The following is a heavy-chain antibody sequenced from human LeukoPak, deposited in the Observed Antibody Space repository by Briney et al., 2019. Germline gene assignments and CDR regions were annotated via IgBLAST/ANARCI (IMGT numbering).Heavy chain of an antibody. CDR1: GDSVSSNSAA. CDR3: ARGSLVGAAGYYGMDV. D-gene: IGHD1-26*01. J-gene: IGHJ6*02. CDR2: TYYRSKWYN. V-gene: IGHV6-1*01. Sequence: SQTLSLTCAISGDSVSSNSAAWNWIRQSPSRGLEWLGRTYYRSKWYNDYAVSVKSRITINPNTSKTQFSLQLNSVTPEDTAVYYCARGSLVGAAGYYGMDVWGQGTTVTVSS.